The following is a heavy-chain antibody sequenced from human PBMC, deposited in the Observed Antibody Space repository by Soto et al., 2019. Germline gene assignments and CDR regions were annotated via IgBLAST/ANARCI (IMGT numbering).Heavy chain of an antibody. CDR3: ARDLIVGAGFDY. Sequence: PSETLSLTCAVYGGSFSGYYWSWIRQPPGKGLEWIGEINHSGSTNYNPSLKSRVTISVDTSKNQFSLKLSSVTAADTAVYYCARDLIVGAGFDYWGQGTLVTVS. J-gene: IGHJ4*02. V-gene: IGHV4-34*01. D-gene: IGHD1-26*01. CDR1: GGSFSGYY. CDR2: INHSGST.